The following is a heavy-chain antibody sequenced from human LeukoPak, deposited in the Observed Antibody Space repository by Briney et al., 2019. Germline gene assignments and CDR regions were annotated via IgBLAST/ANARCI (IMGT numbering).Heavy chain of an antibody. CDR1: GGTFSSYA. Sequence: GASVKVSCKASGGTFSSYAISWVRQAPGQGLEWMGGIIPIFGTANYAQKFQGRVTITADESTSTAYMELSSLRSEDTAVYYCARREITMVRGAIKEKNWFDPWGQGTLVTVSS. CDR3: ARREITMVRGAIKEKNWFDP. J-gene: IGHJ5*02. D-gene: IGHD3-10*01. V-gene: IGHV1-69*13. CDR2: IIPIFGTA.